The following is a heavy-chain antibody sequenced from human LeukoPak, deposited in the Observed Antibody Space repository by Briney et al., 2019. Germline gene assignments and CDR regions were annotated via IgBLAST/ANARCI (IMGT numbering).Heavy chain of an antibody. D-gene: IGHD3-10*01. CDR1: GFTFSSSA. J-gene: IGHJ4*02. CDR3: GKLFYNSGMYHFDY. Sequence: LGGSLRLSCATSGFTFSSSAMSWVRQPPGKGLAWVSTISGSGGGTYYADSVKGRFTISRDNSKNTLYLQMNSLRAEDTAVFYCGKLFYNSGMYHFDYWGQGTLVTVSS. V-gene: IGHV3-23*01. CDR2: ISGSGGGT.